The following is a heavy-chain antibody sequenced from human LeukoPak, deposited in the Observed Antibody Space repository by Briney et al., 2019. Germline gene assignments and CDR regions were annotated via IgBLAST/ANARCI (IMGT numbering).Heavy chain of an antibody. CDR2: IKQDGSEK. CDR1: GFTFSSYW. J-gene: IGHJ5*02. D-gene: IGHD2-2*01. CDR3: ARDPGKYQLLMRFDP. V-gene: IGHV3-7*01. Sequence: GGSLRLSCAASGFTFSSYWMSWVRQAPGKGLEWVANIKQDGSEKYYVDSVKGRFTISRDNAKSSLYLQMNSLRAEDTAVYYCARDPGKYQLLMRFDPWGQGTLVTVSS.